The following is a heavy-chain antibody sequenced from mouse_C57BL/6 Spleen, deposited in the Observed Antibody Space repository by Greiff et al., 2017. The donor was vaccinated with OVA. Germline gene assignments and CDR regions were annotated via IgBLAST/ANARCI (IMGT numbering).Heavy chain of an antibody. CDR3: ARPRYFDV. Sequence: EVKLVESGGGLVKPGGSLKLSCAASGFTFSDYGMHWVRQAPEKGLEWVAYISSGSSTIYYADKVKGRFTISRDNAKNTLCLQMTSLRSENTAMYYCARPRYFDVLGTGTTVTVSS. J-gene: IGHJ1*03. V-gene: IGHV5-17*01. CDR1: GFTFSDYG. CDR2: ISSGSSTI.